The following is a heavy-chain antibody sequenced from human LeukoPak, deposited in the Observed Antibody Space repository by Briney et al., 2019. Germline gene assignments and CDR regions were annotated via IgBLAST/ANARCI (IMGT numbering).Heavy chain of an antibody. J-gene: IGHJ4*02. CDR2: ISSSSGYI. D-gene: IGHD1-26*01. CDR1: GFTFSSYS. CDR3: ARDYIVGATRSYYFDY. Sequence: GGSLRLSCAASGFTFSSYSMDWVRQAPGKRLEWVSSISSSSGYIYYADSVKGRFTVSRDNARNSLYLQMNSLRAEDTAVYYCARDYIVGATRSYYFDYWGQGTLVTVSS. V-gene: IGHV3-21*01.